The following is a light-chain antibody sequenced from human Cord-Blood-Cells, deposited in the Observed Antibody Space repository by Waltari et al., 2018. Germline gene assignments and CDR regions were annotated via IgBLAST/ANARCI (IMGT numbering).Light chain of an antibody. V-gene: IGKV2-29*01. J-gene: IGKJ1*01. CDR3: QQYYSTPRT. CDR1: QSLLHSDGKTY. Sequence: DIVMTQTPLSLSVTPGQPASISCKSSQSLLHSDGKTYLYWYLQKPGQSPRLLIYEVSSRFSGVPDRFSGSGSGTDFTLTISSLQAEDVAVYYCQQYYSTPRTFGQGTKVEIK. CDR2: EVS.